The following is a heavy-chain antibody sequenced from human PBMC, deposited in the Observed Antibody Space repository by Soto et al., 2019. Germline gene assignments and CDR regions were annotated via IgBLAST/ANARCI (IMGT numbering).Heavy chain of an antibody. Sequence: GGSLRLSCAASGFIFRTYGMHWVRQAPGKGLEWVAVISYSGNKKAYADSVKGRFAISRDNSNNTLYLQIDSLTAADTAVYYCARDPSPGDAFDIWGQGTMVTVSS. V-gene: IGHV3-30*03. CDR1: GFIFRTYG. CDR2: ISYSGNKK. J-gene: IGHJ3*02. CDR3: ARDPSPGDAFDI. D-gene: IGHD7-27*01.